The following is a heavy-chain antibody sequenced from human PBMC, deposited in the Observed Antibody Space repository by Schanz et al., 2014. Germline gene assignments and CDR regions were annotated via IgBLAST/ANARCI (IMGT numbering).Heavy chain of an antibody. CDR1: GVTFSSYA. CDR3: AKDQGSYGSGSYSYFDY. Sequence: EVQLLESGGGFVQPGGSLRLSCVASGVTFSSYAMSWVRQASGKGLEWVSAISGSGASTYYADSVKGRFTISRDNSKNTLYLQMNSLRAEDTAVYYCAKDQGSYGSGSYSYFDYGGQGTLATVSS. D-gene: IGHD3-10*01. J-gene: IGHJ4*02. V-gene: IGHV3-23*01. CDR2: ISGSGAST.